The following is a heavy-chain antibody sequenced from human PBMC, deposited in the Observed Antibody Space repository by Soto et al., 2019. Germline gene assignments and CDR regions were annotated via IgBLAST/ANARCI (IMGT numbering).Heavy chain of an antibody. CDR1: GFTFSSYM. J-gene: IGHJ4*02. V-gene: IGHV3-21*01. CDR2: IISGSSYI. Sequence: GSLRLSCAGSGFTFSSYMMNWVRQAPGKGMELVAYIISGSSYIYYADALKGRFTISRDDAKSSVYLQMNSLRDEDTAVYYCVRDSLMRAXWGQGARVTVSX. CDR3: VRDSLMRAX.